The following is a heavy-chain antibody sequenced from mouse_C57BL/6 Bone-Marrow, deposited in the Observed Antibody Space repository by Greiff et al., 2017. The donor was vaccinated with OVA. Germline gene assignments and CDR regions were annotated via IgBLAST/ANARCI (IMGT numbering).Heavy chain of an antibody. CDR1: GYSFTGYY. J-gene: IGHJ2*01. V-gene: IGHV1-31*01. CDR2: IYPYNGVS. CDR3: ARWGGYYFYYFDY. Sequence: VHVKQSGPELVKPGASVKISCKASGYSFTGYYMHWVKQSHGNILDWIGYIYPYNGVSSYNQKFKGKATLTVDKSSSTAYMELRSLTSEDSAVYYCARWGGYYFYYFDYWGQGTTLTVSS. D-gene: IGHD2-3*01.